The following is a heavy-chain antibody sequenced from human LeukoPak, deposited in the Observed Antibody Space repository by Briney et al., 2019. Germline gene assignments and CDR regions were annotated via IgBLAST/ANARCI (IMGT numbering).Heavy chain of an antibody. CDR2: IIPIFGTA. CDR1: GGTFSSYA. Sequence: SVKVSCKASGGTFSSYAISWVRQAPGQGLEWMGGIIPIFGTANYAQKFQGRVTITADESTSTAYMELSSLRSEDTAVYYCESVTLNGGFDCWGQGTLVTVSS. D-gene: IGHD4-17*01. J-gene: IGHJ4*02. V-gene: IGHV1-69*13. CDR3: ESVTLNGGFDC.